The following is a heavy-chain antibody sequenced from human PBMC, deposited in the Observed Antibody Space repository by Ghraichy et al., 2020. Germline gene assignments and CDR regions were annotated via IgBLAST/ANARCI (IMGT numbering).Heavy chain of an antibody. V-gene: IGHV3-21*01. CDR1: GFTVSTYT. Sequence: ETLSLTCAASGFTVSTYTMTWVRQAPGKGLEWLSSISSTSTYTYYADSVKGRLTISRDNAKNSLYLQMNSLGAEDTAVYYCARDESATGLDVWGQGTTVTVSS. J-gene: IGHJ6*02. CDR3: ARDESATGLDV. CDR2: ISSTSTYT. D-gene: IGHD2-15*01.